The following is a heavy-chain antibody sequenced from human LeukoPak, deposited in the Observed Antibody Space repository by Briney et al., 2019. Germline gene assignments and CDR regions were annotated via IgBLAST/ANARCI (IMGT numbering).Heavy chain of an antibody. CDR2: IYYSGST. V-gene: IGHV4-59*01. Sequence: SETLSLTCTVSGGSISSYYWSWIRQPPGKGLEWIGYIYYSGSTNYNPSLKSRVTISVDTSKNQFSLKLSSVTAADTAVYYCARDSPYSGYGRWGQGTLVTVSS. CDR3: ARDSPYSGYGR. CDR1: GGSISSYY. D-gene: IGHD5-12*01. J-gene: IGHJ4*02.